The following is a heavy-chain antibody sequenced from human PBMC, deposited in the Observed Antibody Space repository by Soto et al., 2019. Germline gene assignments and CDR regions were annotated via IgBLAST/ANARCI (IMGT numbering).Heavy chain of an antibody. CDR1: GLTFSSYG. D-gene: IGHD3-22*01. V-gene: IGHV3-30*18. J-gene: IGHJ4*02. Sequence: PGGSLRLSCAASGLTFSSYGMHWVRQAPGKGLEWVAVISYDGSNKYYADSVKGRFTISRDNSKNTLYLQMNSLRAEDTAVYYCANAPYYYDSSGYVDYWGQGTLVPVSS. CDR3: ANAPYYYDSSGYVDY. CDR2: ISYDGSNK.